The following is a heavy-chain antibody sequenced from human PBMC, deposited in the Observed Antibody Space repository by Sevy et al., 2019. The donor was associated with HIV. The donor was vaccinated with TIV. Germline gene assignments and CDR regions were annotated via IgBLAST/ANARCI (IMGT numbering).Heavy chain of an antibody. CDR2: IIPILGIA. V-gene: IGHV1-69*04. D-gene: IGHD2-2*01. CDR1: GGTFSSYA. CDR3: ARDSASSSTSCFDY. J-gene: IGHJ4*02. Sequence: ASVKVSCKASGGTFSSYAISWVRQAPGQGLEWMGRIIPILGIANYAQKFQGRVTITADKSTSTAYMELSSLRSEDTAVYYCARDSASSSTSCFDYWGQGTLVTVSS.